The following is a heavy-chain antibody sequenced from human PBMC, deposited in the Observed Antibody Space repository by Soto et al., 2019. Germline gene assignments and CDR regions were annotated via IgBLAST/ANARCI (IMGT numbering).Heavy chain of an antibody. CDR2: IYSTGNT. J-gene: IGHJ6*02. CDR3: ARHNGPLYVGYYYVMDV. Sequence: SETLSLTCTVSGDSIRSSSYWGWIRQPPGKGLEWIGSIYSTGNTYYNPSLNSQVTISVDTSKNQFSLNVNSVTAADTAVYYCARHNGPLYVGYYYVMDVWGQGTTVTVSS. CDR1: GDSIRSSSY. V-gene: IGHV4-38-2*02. D-gene: IGHD3-16*01.